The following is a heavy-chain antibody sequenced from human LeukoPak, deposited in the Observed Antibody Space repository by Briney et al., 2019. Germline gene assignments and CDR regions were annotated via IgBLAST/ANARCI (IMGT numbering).Heavy chain of an antibody. Sequence: GGSLRLSCAASGFTFSSYDMHWVRQGTGKGLEWVSAIGTAGDTYYPGSVKGRFTTSRENAKNPLYLQMNSLRVGDTAVYYCARGRGWGTFDIWGQGTMVTVSS. CDR3: ARGRGWGTFDI. CDR2: IGTAGDT. V-gene: IGHV3-13*04. CDR1: GFTFSSYD. J-gene: IGHJ3*02. D-gene: IGHD3-10*01.